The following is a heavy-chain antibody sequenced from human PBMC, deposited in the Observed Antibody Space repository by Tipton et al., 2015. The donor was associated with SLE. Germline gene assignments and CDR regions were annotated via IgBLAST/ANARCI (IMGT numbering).Heavy chain of an antibody. CDR3: ARTRRDCSGGSCYSHFGMDV. V-gene: IGHV4-59*02. CDR1: GFTVSSKY. CDR2: VFSSGSI. D-gene: IGHD2-15*01. J-gene: IGHJ6*02. Sequence: LRLSCAASGFTVSSKYMAWVRQPPGKGLEWIGYVFSSGSINYTPSLKSRVTISGDTSKNQFSLRLSSVTAADTAVYYCARTRRDCSGGSCYSHFGMDVWGQETPVTVSS.